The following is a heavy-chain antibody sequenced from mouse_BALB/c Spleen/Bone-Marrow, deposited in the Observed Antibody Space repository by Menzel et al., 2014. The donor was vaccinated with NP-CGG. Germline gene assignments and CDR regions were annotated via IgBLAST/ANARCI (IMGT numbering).Heavy chain of an antibody. V-gene: IGHV7-3*02. J-gene: IGHJ1*01. CDR1: GFTFTDCC. Sequence: EVKLMESGGGSVQPGGSLRLSCATSGFTFTDCCMSWVRQPPGKALEWLGFIGNKANGYTTEYSASVKGRFTISRDNSQRILYLQMNTLRAEDSATYYCARDENVGIYWYFDVWGAGTTVIVFS. CDR3: ARDENVGIYWYFDV. CDR2: IGNKANGYTT.